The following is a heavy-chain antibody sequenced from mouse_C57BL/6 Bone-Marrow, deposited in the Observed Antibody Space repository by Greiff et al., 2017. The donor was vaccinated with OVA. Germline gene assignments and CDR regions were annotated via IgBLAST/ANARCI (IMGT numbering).Heavy chain of an antibody. V-gene: IGHV1-81*01. CDR1: GYTFTSYG. CDR2: IYPRSGNT. D-gene: IGHD1-1*01. J-gene: IGHJ2*01. CDR3: ARSITTVVATNYFDY. Sequence: QVQLQQSGAELARPGASVKLSCKASGYTFTSYGISWVKQRTGQGLEWIGEIYPRSGNTYYNEKFKGKATLTADKSSSTAYMDLRSLTSEDSAVYFCARSITTVVATNYFDYWGQGTTLTVSS.